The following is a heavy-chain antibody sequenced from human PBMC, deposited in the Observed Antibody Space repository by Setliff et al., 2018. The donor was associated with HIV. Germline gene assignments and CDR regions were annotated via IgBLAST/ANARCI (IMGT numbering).Heavy chain of an antibody. J-gene: IGHJ5*02. D-gene: IGHD3-3*01. CDR2: ICHTGST. Sequence: SETLSLTCDVSGGSISSFNWWSWVRQSPGKGHEWIGEICHTGSTNYNPSLKSRITLSVDTSENQFALKLASVTAADTAVYYCARGFTIFGVGFSADPTGNWFDPWGQGTLVTVSS. CDR3: ARGFTIFGVGFSADPTGNWFDP. V-gene: IGHV4-4*02. CDR1: GGSISSFNW.